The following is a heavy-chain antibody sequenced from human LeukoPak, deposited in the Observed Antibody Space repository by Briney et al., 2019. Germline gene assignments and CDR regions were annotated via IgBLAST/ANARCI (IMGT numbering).Heavy chain of an antibody. CDR2: IYYSGST. Sequence: PSETPSLTCIVSGGSISSTTYYWGWIRQPPGKRLEWIGSIYYSGSTYYNPSLKSRVTISVDTSKNQFSLKLSSVTAADTAVYYCARFHYYDSSGYVFDYWGQGTLVTVSS. V-gene: IGHV4-39*07. J-gene: IGHJ4*02. CDR1: GGSISSTTYY. CDR3: ARFHYYDSSGYVFDY. D-gene: IGHD3-22*01.